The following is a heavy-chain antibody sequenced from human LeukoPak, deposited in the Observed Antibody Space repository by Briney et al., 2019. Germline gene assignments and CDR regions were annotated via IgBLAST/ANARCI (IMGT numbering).Heavy chain of an antibody. CDR2: ISGSGGST. V-gene: IGHV3-23*01. CDR3: AKDLYTVPGACDY. J-gene: IGHJ4*02. D-gene: IGHD6-19*01. CDR1: GFPFRSYT. Sequence: GGSLRLSCSASGFPFRSYTMMWVRQAPGKGLEWVSAISGSGGSTYYADPVKGRFTISRDNSKNTLYLQMNSLRAEDTAVYYCAKDLYTVPGACDYWGRGTLVTVSS.